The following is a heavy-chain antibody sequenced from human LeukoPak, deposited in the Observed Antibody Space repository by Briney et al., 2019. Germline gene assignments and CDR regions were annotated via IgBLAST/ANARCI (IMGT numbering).Heavy chain of an antibody. CDR1: GGSISNSDYY. CDR2: IYYSGST. Sequence: SETLSLTCTVSGGSISNSDYYWGWIRQPPGKGLEWIGSIYYSGSTYYNPSLKSRVTISVDKSKNQFSLKLSFVTAADTAVYYCARGGYNAPYYDFWSGSGQNWFDPWGQGTLVTVSS. CDR3: ARGGYNAPYYDFWSGSGQNWFDP. V-gene: IGHV4-39*07. D-gene: IGHD3-3*01. J-gene: IGHJ5*02.